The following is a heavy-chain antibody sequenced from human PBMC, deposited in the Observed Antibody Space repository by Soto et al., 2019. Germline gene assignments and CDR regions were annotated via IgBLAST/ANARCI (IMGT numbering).Heavy chain of an antibody. J-gene: IGHJ6*02. Sequence: QVQLVQSGAEVRKPGSSVKVSCKASGGTFSRYPISWVRQAPGQGLEWMGGIIPMFGTANHAQKFQGRVNITADEATSTAYMELSSLRSEDTATYFCARARAVAGLYHGMDVWGQGTTVIVSS. CDR2: IIPMFGTA. D-gene: IGHD6-19*01. V-gene: IGHV1-69*01. CDR3: ARARAVAGLYHGMDV. CDR1: GGTFSRYP.